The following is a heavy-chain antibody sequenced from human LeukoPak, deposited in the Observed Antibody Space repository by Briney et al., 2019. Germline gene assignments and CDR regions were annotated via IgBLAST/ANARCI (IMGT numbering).Heavy chain of an antibody. Sequence: PGGSLRLSCAASGFTFSNAWMSWVRQAPGKGLEWVGRIKSKTDGGTTDYAAPVKGRFTISRDDSKNTLYLQMNSLKTEDTAVYYCTTDHAEGYYYDSSGQTERRGDYWGQGTLVTVSS. CDR1: GFTFSNAW. D-gene: IGHD3-22*01. CDR3: TTDHAEGYYYDSSGQTERRGDY. CDR2: IKSKTDGGTT. V-gene: IGHV3-15*01. J-gene: IGHJ4*02.